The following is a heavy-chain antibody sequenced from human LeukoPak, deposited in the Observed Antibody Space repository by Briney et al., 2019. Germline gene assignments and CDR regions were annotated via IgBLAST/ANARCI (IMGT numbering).Heavy chain of an antibody. D-gene: IGHD6-19*01. CDR1: GFIVSSNY. V-gene: IGHV3-66*01. CDR3: ARTPASTGSGWYYDFDL. Sequence: GGSLRLSCAASGFIVSSNYMSWVRQAPGKGLEWVSVIYSGGSTYYADSVKGRFTISRDNSKNTLYLQMNSLRAEDTAVYYCARTPASTGSGWYYDFDLWGRGTLVTVSS. J-gene: IGHJ2*01. CDR2: IYSGGST.